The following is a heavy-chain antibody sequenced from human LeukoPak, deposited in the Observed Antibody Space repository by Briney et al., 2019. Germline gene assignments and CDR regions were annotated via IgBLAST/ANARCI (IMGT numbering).Heavy chain of an antibody. CDR2: VHRSGST. Sequence: SETLSLTCAVYGGSFSGYWWSWVRQSPGKGLEWIGEVHRSGSTNCNPSLKSRVTISVDKSKNHFSLEVTSLTAADTAVYYCARNTAYCLEDWGQGTLVTVSS. J-gene: IGHJ4*02. CDR1: GGSFSGYW. CDR3: ARNTAYCLED. V-gene: IGHV4-34*01. D-gene: IGHD5-18*01.